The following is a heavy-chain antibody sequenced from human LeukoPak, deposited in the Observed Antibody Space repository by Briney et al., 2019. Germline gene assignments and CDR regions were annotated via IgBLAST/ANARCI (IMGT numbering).Heavy chain of an antibody. Sequence: SETLSLTCTVSGGSISSYYWSWIRQPPGKGLEWIGYIYYSGSTNYNPSLKSRVTISVDTSKNQFSLKLSSVTAADTAVYYCARGGPDFWSGCRLYGMDVWGQGTTVTVSS. D-gene: IGHD3-3*01. J-gene: IGHJ6*02. CDR1: GGSISSYY. CDR2: IYYSGST. CDR3: ARGGPDFWSGCRLYGMDV. V-gene: IGHV4-59*01.